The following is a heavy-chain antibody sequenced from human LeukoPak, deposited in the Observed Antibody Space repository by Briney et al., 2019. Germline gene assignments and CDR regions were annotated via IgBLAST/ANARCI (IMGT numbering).Heavy chain of an antibody. CDR3: AREGLDPYYYDNSGYDY. CDR2: ISTSGSS. Sequence: PSETLSLTCGVSGGSISSYSWSWIRQPAGKGLEWIGRISTSGSSNYNPSLKSRVTTSVDTSKNQCSLKLSSVTAADTAVYYCAREGLDPYYYDNSGYDYWGQGTLVTVSS. V-gene: IGHV4-4*07. CDR1: GGSISSYS. D-gene: IGHD3-22*01. J-gene: IGHJ4*02.